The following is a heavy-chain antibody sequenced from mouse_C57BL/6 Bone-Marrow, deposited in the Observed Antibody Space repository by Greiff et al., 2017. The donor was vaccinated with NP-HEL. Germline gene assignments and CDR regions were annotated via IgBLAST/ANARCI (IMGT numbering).Heavy chain of an antibody. CDR2: IYPRSGNT. CDR1: GYTFTSYG. J-gene: IGHJ2*01. D-gene: IGHD1-1*01. CDR3: ARGVITTVFGY. Sequence: QVQLKQSGAELARPGASVKLSCKASGYTFTSYGISWVKQRTGQGLEWIGEIYPRSGNTYYNEKFKGKATLTADKSSSTAYMELRSLTSEDSAVYFCARGVITTVFGYWGQGTTLTVSS. V-gene: IGHV1-81*01.